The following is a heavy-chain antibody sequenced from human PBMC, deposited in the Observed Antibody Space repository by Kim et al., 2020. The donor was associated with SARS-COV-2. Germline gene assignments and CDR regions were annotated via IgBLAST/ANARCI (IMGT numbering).Heavy chain of an antibody. D-gene: IGHD3-3*01. Sequence: SETLSLTCTVSGGSISSYYWSWIRQPPGKGLEWIGYIYYSGSTNYNPSLKSRVTISVDTSKNQFSLKLSSVTAADPAVYYCARFQHDFWSGFYRFDYYYGMDVWGQGTTVTVSS. CDR2: IYYSGST. CDR3: ARFQHDFWSGFYRFDYYYGMDV. V-gene: IGHV4-59*01. J-gene: IGHJ6*02. CDR1: GGSISSYY.